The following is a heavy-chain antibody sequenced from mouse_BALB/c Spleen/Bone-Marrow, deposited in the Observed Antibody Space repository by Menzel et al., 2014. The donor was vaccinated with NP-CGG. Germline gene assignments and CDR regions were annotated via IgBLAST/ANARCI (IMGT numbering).Heavy chain of an antibody. V-gene: IGHV5-17*02. J-gene: IGHJ2*01. CDR1: GFTFSSFG. CDR3: ARSGSSSGYFDY. Sequence: EVTLVESGGGLVQPGGSRKLSCAASGFTFSSFGMHWVRRAPEKGLEWVAYISSGSSTVYYADKVMGRFTISRDNPKNTLFLQMTSLRSEDTAMYYCARSGSSSGYFDYWGQGTTLTVSS. D-gene: IGHD1-1*01. CDR2: ISSGSSTV.